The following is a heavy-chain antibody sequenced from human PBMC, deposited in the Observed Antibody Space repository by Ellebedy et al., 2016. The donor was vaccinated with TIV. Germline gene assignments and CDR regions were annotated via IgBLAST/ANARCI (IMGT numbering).Heavy chain of an antibody. J-gene: IGHJ4*02. Sequence: PGGSLRLSCAASGFTFSNYGMHWVRQAPGKGLEWVSVISYDGSNKYYADSVKGRFTISRDNSKNTLYVQMNSLRDEDTAVYYCAKVADYYHDSSGFPDNWGQGTLVTVSS. D-gene: IGHD3-22*01. CDR1: GFTFSNYG. CDR3: AKVADYYHDSSGFPDN. CDR2: ISYDGSNK. V-gene: IGHV3-30*18.